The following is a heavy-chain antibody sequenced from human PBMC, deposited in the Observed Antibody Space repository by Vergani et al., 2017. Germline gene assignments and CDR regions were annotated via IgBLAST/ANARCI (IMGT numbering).Heavy chain of an antibody. D-gene: IGHD3-22*01. CDR1: GFTFSDHY. CDR3: ASTNYYDSSGPQGY. CDR2: TRNKANSYTT. J-gene: IGHJ4*02. Sequence: EVQLVESGGGLVQPGGSLRLSCAASGFTFSDHYMDWVRQAPGKGLEWVGRTRNKANSYTTEYAAAVKGRFTISRDDSKNSLYLQMNSLRAEDTAVYYCASTNYYDSSGPQGYWGQGTLVTVSS. V-gene: IGHV3-72*01.